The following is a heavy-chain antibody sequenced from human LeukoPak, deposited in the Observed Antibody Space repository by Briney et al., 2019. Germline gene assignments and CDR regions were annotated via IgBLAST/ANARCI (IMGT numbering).Heavy chain of an antibody. CDR3: ARVRGSSGSYEYYHYMDV. CDR2: INHSGST. V-gene: IGHV4-34*01. D-gene: IGHD1-26*01. Sequence: SETLSLTCAVYGGSFSGYYWSWIRQPPGKGLEWIGEINHSGSTNYNPSLKSRVTISVDTSKNQFSLKLSSGTAADTAVYYCARVRGSSGSYEYYHYMDVWGKGTTVTISS. J-gene: IGHJ6*03. CDR1: GGSFSGYY.